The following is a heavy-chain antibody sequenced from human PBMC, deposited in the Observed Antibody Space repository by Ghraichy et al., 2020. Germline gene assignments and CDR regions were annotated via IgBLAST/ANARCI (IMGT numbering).Heavy chain of an antibody. Sequence: SETLSLTCTVSGGSISTDYWSWIRQPPGKGLEWIGYSYYSGSTNYNPSLKSRVTISIDTSKNHFSLKLSSVTAADTAVYYCTKGGSYYYDYWGQGTLVTVSS. CDR1: GGSISTDY. CDR3: TKGGSYYYDY. CDR2: SYYSGST. D-gene: IGHD1-26*01. J-gene: IGHJ4*02. V-gene: IGHV4-59*01.